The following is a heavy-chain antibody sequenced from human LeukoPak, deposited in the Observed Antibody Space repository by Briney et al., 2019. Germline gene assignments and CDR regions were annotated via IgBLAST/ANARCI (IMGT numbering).Heavy chain of an antibody. Sequence: SETLSLTCTVSGGSISSCYWSWIRQPPGKGLEWIGYIYYSGSTNYNPSLKSRVTISVDTSKNQFSLKLSSVTAADTAVYYCARSYYYGSGRWFDPWGQGTLVTVSS. V-gene: IGHV4-59*01. D-gene: IGHD3-10*01. CDR1: GGSISSCY. J-gene: IGHJ5*02. CDR3: ARSYYYGSGRWFDP. CDR2: IYYSGST.